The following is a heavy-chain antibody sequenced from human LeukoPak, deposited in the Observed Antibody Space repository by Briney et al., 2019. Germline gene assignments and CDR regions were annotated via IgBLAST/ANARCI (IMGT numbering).Heavy chain of an antibody. V-gene: IGHV4-59*08. Sequence: SETLSLTCTVSGGSISSYYCSWIRQPPGKGLEWIGYIYYSGSTNYNPSLKSRVTISVDTSKNQFSLKLSSVTAADTAVYYCARYRKAYNWFDPWGQGTLVTVSS. CDR2: IYYSGST. CDR1: GGSISSYY. J-gene: IGHJ5*02. CDR3: ARYRKAYNWFDP.